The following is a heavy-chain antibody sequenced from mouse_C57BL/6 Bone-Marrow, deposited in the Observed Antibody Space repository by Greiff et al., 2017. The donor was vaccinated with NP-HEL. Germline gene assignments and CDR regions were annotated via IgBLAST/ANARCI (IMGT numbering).Heavy chain of an antibody. V-gene: IGHV5-12*01. CDR2: ISNGGGST. CDR3: ARRGGSSYYYAMDY. J-gene: IGHJ4*01. D-gene: IGHD1-1*01. CDR1: GFTFSDYY. Sequence: EVKLMESGGGLVQPGGSLKLSCAASGFTFSDYYMYWVRQTPEKRLEWVAYISNGGGSTYYPDTVKGRFTISRDNAKNTLYLQMSRLKSEDTAMYYCARRGGSSYYYAMDYWGQGTSVTVSS.